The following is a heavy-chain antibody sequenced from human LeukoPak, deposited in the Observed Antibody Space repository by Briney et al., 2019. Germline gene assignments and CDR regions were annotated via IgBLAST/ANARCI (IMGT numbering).Heavy chain of an antibody. CDR1: GYSISSGYC. CDR3: ASGVYSSSWYWGYYYYMDV. CDR2: IYHSGST. D-gene: IGHD6-13*01. Sequence: SETLSLTCTVSGYSISSGYCWGWIRQPPGKGLEWIGSIYHSGSTYYNPSLKSRVTISVDTSKNQFSLKLSSVTAADTAVYYCASGVYSSSWYWGYYYYMDVWGKGTTVTVSS. V-gene: IGHV4-38-2*02. J-gene: IGHJ6*03.